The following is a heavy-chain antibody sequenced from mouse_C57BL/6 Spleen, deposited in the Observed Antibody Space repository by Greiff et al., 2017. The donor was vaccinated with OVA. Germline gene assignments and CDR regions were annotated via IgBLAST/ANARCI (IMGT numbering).Heavy chain of an antibody. V-gene: IGHV1-55*01. CDR3: ARFDSPIYYYGSSPLVFAY. J-gene: IGHJ3*01. CDR2: IYPGSGST. Sequence: VQLQQPGAELVKPGASVKMSCKASGYTFTSYWITWVKPRPGQGLEWIGDIYPGSGSTNYNEKFKSKATLTVDTSSSTAYMQLSSLTSEDSAVYYCARFDSPIYYYGSSPLVFAYWGQGTLVTVSA. CDR1: GYTFTSYW. D-gene: IGHD1-1*01.